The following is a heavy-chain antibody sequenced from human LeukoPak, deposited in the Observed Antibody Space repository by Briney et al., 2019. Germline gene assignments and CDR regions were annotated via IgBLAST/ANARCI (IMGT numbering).Heavy chain of an antibody. D-gene: IGHD6-13*01. V-gene: IGHV3-23*01. CDR2: ISGSGGST. CDR1: GFTFSSYA. Sequence: GGSLRLSCAASGFTFSSYAMSWVRQAPGKGLEWVSAISGSGGSTYYADSVKGRFTISRDNSKNTLHLQMNSLRAEDTAVYYCTYSSSWYWFDYWGQGTLVTVSS. CDR3: TYSSSWYWFDY. J-gene: IGHJ4*02.